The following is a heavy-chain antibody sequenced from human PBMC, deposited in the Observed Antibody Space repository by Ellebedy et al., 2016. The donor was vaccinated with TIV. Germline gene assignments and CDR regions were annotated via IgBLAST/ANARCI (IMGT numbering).Heavy chain of an antibody. CDR1: GFTFSSYG. CDR2: IWYDGSNK. Sequence: GESLKISCAASGFTFSSYGMHWVRQAPGKGLEWVAVIWYDGSNKYYADSVKGRFTISRDNSKNTLYLQMNSLRAEDTAVYYCARDWSYDSYGMDVWGQGTTVTVSS. CDR3: ARDWSYDSYGMDV. J-gene: IGHJ6*02. D-gene: IGHD2-2*01. V-gene: IGHV3-33*01.